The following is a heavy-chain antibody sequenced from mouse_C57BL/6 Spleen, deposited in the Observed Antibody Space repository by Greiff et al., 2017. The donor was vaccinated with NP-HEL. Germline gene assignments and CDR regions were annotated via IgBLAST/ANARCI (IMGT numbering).Heavy chain of an antibody. Sequence: EVHLVESGGGLVKPGGSLKLSCAASGFTFSSYTMSWVRQTPEKRLEWVATISGGGGNTYYPDSVKGRFTISRDNAKNTLYLQMSSLRSEDTALYYCARHDYEGAFAYWGQGTLVTVSA. CDR3: ARHDYEGAFAY. D-gene: IGHD2-4*01. CDR2: ISGGGGNT. CDR1: GFTFSSYT. J-gene: IGHJ3*01. V-gene: IGHV5-9*01.